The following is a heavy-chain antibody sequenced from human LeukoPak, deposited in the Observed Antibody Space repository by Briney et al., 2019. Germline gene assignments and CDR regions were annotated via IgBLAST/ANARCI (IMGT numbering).Heavy chain of an antibody. CDR1: GFTVSSNY. J-gene: IGHJ4*02. D-gene: IGHD3-22*01. V-gene: IGHV3-23*01. Sequence: PGGSLRLSCAASGFTVSSNYMSWVRQAPGKGLEWVSGISGSGGTTYYADSVKGRFTISRDNSKNSLSLQVSSLRAEDTAVYYCAKTNGYYSDWGQGTLVTVSS. CDR3: AKTNGYYSD. CDR2: ISGSGGTT.